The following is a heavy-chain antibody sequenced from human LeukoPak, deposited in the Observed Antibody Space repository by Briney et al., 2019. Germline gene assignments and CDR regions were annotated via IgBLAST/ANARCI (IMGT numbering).Heavy chain of an antibody. V-gene: IGHV1-69*13. D-gene: IGHD3-22*01. J-gene: IGHJ1*01. Sequence: SVKVSCKASGGTFSSYAISWVRQAPGQGLEWMGGIIPIFGTANYAQKFQGRVTITADESTSTAYMELSSLRSEDTAVYYCASSGYYDSSGYYRTEYFQHWGQGTLVTVSS. CDR2: IIPIFGTA. CDR3: ASSGYYDSSGYYRTEYFQH. CDR1: GGTFSSYA.